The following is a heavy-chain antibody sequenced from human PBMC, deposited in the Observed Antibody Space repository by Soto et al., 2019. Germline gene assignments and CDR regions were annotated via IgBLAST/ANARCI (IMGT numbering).Heavy chain of an antibody. J-gene: IGHJ4*02. Sequence: SETLSLTCTVSTDSSSFTNSYWGWIRQPPGKGLQWIGSSSYNGGTFYNPSLKGRVVIPFDTSKKQSSLQVTSVTAADTAVYFCARHRIEVVWRGFDFWGQGSPVTVSS. CDR2: SSYNGGT. CDR3: ARHRIEVVWRGFDF. CDR1: TDSSSFTNSY. D-gene: IGHD3-10*01. V-gene: IGHV4-39*01.